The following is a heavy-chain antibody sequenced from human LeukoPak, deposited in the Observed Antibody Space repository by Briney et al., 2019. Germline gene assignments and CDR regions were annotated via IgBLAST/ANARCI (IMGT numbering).Heavy chain of an antibody. CDR1: GGSISSGGYY. V-gene: IGHV4-31*03. CDR3: ATLGFSSGYYYYFDH. CDR2: IYYSGST. J-gene: IGHJ4*02. Sequence: SQTLSLTCTVSGGSISSGGYYWSWIRQHPGKGLEWIGYIYYSGSTYYNPSLKSRVTISVDTSKNQFSLKLSSVTAADTAVYYCATLGFSSGYYYYFDHWGQGTLVTVSS. D-gene: IGHD3-22*01.